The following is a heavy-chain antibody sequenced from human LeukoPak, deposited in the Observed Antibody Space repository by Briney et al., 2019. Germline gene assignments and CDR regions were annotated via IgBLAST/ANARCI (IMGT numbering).Heavy chain of an antibody. CDR2: INHSGYT. V-gene: IGHV4-34*01. J-gene: IGHJ4*02. D-gene: IGHD4-17*01. CDR1: GVSFNNYY. CDR3: TRMTTGNDY. Sequence: SETLSLTCAVSGVSFNNYYWSWVRQTPGKGLEWIGEINHSGYTDDSPSLKSRVTLSIDTSKKQFSLNLRSVTVADTGIYYCTRMTTGNDYWGQGTLVTVSS.